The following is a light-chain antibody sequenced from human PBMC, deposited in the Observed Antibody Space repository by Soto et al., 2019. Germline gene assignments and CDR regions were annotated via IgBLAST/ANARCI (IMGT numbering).Light chain of an antibody. CDR1: QSVNRF. V-gene: IGKV3-20*01. J-gene: IGKJ1*01. Sequence: EIVLTQSPGTLSLSPGERATLSCRASQSVNRFLAWFQQKPGQVPRLLIFGASNRATGIPDRFSGSGSETYFTLTITRLEPEDFAVYYCHHYVGSPWAFGQGTKVENK. CDR3: HHYVGSPWA. CDR2: GAS.